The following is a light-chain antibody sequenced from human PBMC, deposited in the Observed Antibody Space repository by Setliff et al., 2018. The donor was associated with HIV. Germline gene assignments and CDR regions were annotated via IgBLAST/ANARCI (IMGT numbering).Light chain of an antibody. Sequence: QSALTQPASVSGSPGQSITISCTGTNSDVGGYNYVSWYQHHPGKAPKLMIYEVNYRPSGISSRFSGSKSANTDSLTISGLQAEDEADYYCSSYTGTYTRVFGTGTKV. CDR2: EVN. J-gene: IGLJ1*01. CDR1: NSDVGGYNY. V-gene: IGLV2-14*01. CDR3: SSYTGTYTRV.